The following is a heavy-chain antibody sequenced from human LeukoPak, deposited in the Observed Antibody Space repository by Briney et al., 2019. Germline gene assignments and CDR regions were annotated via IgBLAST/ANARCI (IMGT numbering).Heavy chain of an antibody. V-gene: IGHV3-64*01. J-gene: IGHJ6*02. Sequence: LTGGSLRLPCAASGFTFSMYAMHWVRQAPGKGLEYVSAISSDGGSTYYANSVKGRFTISRDNSKNTLYLQMGSLRAEDMAVYYCVNYGMDVWGQGTTVTVSS. CDR1: GFTFSMYA. CDR2: ISSDGGST. CDR3: VNYGMDV.